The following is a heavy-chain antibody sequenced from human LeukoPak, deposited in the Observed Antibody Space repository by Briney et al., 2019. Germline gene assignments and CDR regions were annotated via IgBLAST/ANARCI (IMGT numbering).Heavy chain of an antibody. V-gene: IGHV3-23*01. CDR1: GFTFSIYA. D-gene: IGHD2-2*01. CDR2: ISGSGGST. Sequence: SGGSLRLSCAASGFTFSIYAMSWLRQAPGKGLEWVSAISGSGGSTYYADSVKGRFTISRDNSKNTLYLQMNSLRAEDTAVYYCARDLPAPGYYYCMDAWGKGTTVTISS. J-gene: IGHJ6*03. CDR3: ARDLPAPGYYYCMDA.